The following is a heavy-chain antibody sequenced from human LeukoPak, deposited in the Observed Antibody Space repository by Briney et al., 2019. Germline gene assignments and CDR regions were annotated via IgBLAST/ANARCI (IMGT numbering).Heavy chain of an antibody. CDR1: GYSFTSYW. CDR3: AGGGFWSGYSFDY. Sequence: GESLKISCKGSGYSFTSYWIGWVGQMPGKGLEWMGIIYPGDSDTRYSPSFQGQVTISADKSISTAYLQWSSLKASDAAMYYCAGGGFWSGYSFDYWGQGTLVTVSS. V-gene: IGHV5-51*01. J-gene: IGHJ4*02. CDR2: IYPGDSDT. D-gene: IGHD3-3*01.